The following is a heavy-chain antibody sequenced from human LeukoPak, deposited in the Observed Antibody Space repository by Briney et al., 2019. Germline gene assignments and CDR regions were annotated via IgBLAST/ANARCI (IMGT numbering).Heavy chain of an antibody. CDR2: IYASGYT. D-gene: IGHD5-18*01. CDR1: GGSISTFY. CDR3: ARGLDGYSPGAFDI. J-gene: IGHJ3*02. Sequence: SETLSLTCTVSGGSISTFYWGWIRQPAGKGLEWIGHIYASGYTTYNPSLKSRVAMSIDTSKNQFSLKLRSVTAADTAVYYCARGLDGYSPGAFDIWGQGTMVTVSS. V-gene: IGHV4-4*07.